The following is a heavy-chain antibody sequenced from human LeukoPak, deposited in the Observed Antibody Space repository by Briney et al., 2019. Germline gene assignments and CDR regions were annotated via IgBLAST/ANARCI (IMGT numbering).Heavy chain of an antibody. CDR1: GLTFSNYN. V-gene: IGHV3-21*01. CDR3: ARGRSSGYFDY. D-gene: IGHD3-22*01. J-gene: IGHJ4*02. Sequence: GGSLRLSCAASGLTFSNYNMNWVRQAPGKGLEWVSYISTSSSYIYYADSVKGRFTISRDNAKNSLYLQMNSLRAEDTAVYYCARGRSSGYFDYWGQGTLVTVSS. CDR2: ISTSSSYI.